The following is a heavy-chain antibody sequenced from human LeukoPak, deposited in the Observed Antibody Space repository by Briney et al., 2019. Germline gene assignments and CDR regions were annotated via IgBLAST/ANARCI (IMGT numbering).Heavy chain of an antibody. V-gene: IGHV3-30*04. CDR3: ARGHVLLWFGEAPPFDY. CDR2: ISYDGSNK. D-gene: IGHD3-10*01. Sequence: QPGGSLRLSCAASGFTFSSYAMHWVRQAPGKGLECVAVISYDGSNKYYADSVKGRFTISRDNSKNTLYLQMNSLRAEDTAVYYCARGHVLLWFGEAPPFDYWGQGTLVTVSS. J-gene: IGHJ4*02. CDR1: GFTFSSYA.